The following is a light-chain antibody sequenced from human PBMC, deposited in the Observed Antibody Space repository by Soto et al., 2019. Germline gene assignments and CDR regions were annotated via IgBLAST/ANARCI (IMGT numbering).Light chain of an antibody. Sequence: DIQMTQSPSTLSASVGDRVTLTCRASQSIRSWLAWYQQKPGKAPKLLIYRASNLASGVPSRFSGSGTGTEFTLTISSLQPDDFAIYYCQQYKSSILTFGPGTKVDIK. CDR2: RAS. V-gene: IGKV1-5*03. CDR3: QQYKSSILT. J-gene: IGKJ3*01. CDR1: QSIRSW.